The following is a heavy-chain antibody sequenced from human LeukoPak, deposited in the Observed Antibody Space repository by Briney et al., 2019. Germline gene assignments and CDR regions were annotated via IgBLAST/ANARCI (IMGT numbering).Heavy chain of an antibody. V-gene: IGHV5-51*01. CDR2: IYPGDSDT. D-gene: IGHD3-22*01. J-gene: IGHJ4*02. CDR1: GYSFTTYW. CDR3: ARLETYYYDSIFDD. Sequence: GESLKISCKASGYSFTTYWIAWVRQMPGKGLEWMGPIYPGDSDTRYSPSFQGQFTISADKSINTAYVQWSSLKASDNAMYYCARLETYYYDSIFDDWGQGTLVSVSS.